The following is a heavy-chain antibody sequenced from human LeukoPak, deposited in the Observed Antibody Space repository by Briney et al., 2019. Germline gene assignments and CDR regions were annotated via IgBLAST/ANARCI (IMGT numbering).Heavy chain of an antibody. Sequence: SETLSLTCAVYGGSFSGYYWSWIRQPPGKGLEWIGEINHSGSTNYNPSLKSRVTISVDTSKNQFSLKLSSVTAADTAVYYCATRFYYCYYMDVWGKGTTVTVSS. V-gene: IGHV4-34*01. CDR3: ATRFYYCYYMDV. CDR2: INHSGST. CDR1: GGSFSGYY. J-gene: IGHJ6*03.